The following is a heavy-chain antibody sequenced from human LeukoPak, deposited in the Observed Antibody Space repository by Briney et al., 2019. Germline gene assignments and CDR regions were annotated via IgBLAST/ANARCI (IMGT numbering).Heavy chain of an antibody. J-gene: IGHJ5*02. CDR2: IYYSGST. D-gene: IGHD3-3*01. CDR3: ARRDFWSGHNWFDP. CDR1: GGSISSSSYY. V-gene: IGHV4-39*01. Sequence: SETLSLTCTVSGGSISSSSYYWGWIRQPPGKGPEWIGSIYYSGSTYYNPSLKSRVTISVDTSKNQFSLKLSSVTAADTAVYYCARRDFWSGHNWFDPWGQGTLVTVSS.